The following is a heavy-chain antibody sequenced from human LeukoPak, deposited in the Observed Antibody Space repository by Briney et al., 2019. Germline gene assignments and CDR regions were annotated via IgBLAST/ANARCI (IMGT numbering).Heavy chain of an antibody. V-gene: IGHV6-1*01. CDR3: ARTEDHFDY. D-gene: IGHD2-15*01. CDR1: GDSVSRNSAA. Sequence: QTLSLTCAISGDSVSRNSAAWNWIRQSPSRGLEWLGRTYYRSKWYKDYAVSVKSRISINPDTSKDQFSLQLDSVTPEDTAVYYCARTEDHFDYWGQGTLVTVSS. J-gene: IGHJ4*02. CDR2: TYYRSKWYK.